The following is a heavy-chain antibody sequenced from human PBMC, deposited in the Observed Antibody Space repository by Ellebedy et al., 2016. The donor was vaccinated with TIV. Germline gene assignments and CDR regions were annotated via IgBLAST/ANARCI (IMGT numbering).Heavy chain of an antibody. J-gene: IGHJ4*02. Sequence: GESLKISCAASGFTFSSYAMSWVRQAPGKGLEWVSTISNTGSRTYYADSVEGRFIISRDNSKKTLYLQMNSLRAEDTAVYYCASGARWGSDYWGQGTLVTVSS. V-gene: IGHV3-23*01. CDR2: ISNTGSRT. CDR1: GFTFSSYA. D-gene: IGHD2-21*01. CDR3: ASGARWGSDY.